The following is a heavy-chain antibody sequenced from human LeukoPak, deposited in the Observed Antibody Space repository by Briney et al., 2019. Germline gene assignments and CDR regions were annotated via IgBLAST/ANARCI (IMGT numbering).Heavy chain of an antibody. CDR3: ARADYDFWSGYPDICYMDV. Sequence: ASVKVSCKASGGTFSSYAISWVRQAPGQGLEWMGRIIPIFGTANYAQKFQGRVTITTDESTSTAYMELSSLRSEDTAVYYCARADYDFWSGYPDICYMDVWGKGTTVTVSS. CDR1: GGTFSSYA. D-gene: IGHD3-3*01. CDR2: IIPIFGTA. J-gene: IGHJ6*03. V-gene: IGHV1-69*05.